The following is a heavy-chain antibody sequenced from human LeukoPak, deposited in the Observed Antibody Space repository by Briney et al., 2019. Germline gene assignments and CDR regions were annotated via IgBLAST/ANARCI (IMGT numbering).Heavy chain of an antibody. CDR3: TRDRSRAEDD. CDR1: GFTFSGHW. Sequence: QTGGSLRLSCSASGFTFSGHWMSWVRQAPGKGLEWVVNINQGGSDKYYVDSVKGRFTISRDNANNLLYLQMNSLRGEDTAVYYCTRDRSRAEDDWGQGTLVTVSS. CDR2: INQGGSDK. D-gene: IGHD1-14*01. V-gene: IGHV3-7*01. J-gene: IGHJ4*02.